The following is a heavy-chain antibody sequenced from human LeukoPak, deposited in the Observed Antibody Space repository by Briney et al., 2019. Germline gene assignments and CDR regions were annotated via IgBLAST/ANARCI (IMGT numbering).Heavy chain of an antibody. CDR1: GYTFINYD. Sequence: ASVKVSCKASGYTFINYDINWVRQAPGQGLEWLGWMNPKSGKTGYAHNLQGRVTMTRNISISTAYMELSSLRSEDTAIYYCARGRRAGTSGFYLLDAFDMWGQGTMVTVSS. J-gene: IGHJ3*02. D-gene: IGHD3-22*01. CDR2: MNPKSGKT. CDR3: ARGRRAGTSGFYLLDAFDM. V-gene: IGHV1-8*01.